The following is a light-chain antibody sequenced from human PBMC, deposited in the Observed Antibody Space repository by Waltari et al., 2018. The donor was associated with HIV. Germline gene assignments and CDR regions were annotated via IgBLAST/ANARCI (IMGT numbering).Light chain of an antibody. CDR1: SSHVGADNY. V-gene: IGLV2-11*01. Sequence: QSALTQPRSVSGSPGQSVTISCTGTSSHVGADNYVSWYQQQPGKAPKLMIYDVTKRPSVVPDRFSGSKSGNTASLTISGLQAEDEADYYCCSYAGSSYVFGTGTNVTVL. CDR2: DVT. J-gene: IGLJ1*01. CDR3: CSYAGSSYV.